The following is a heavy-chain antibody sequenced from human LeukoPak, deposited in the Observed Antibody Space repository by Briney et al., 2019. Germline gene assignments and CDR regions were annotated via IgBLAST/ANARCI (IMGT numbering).Heavy chain of an antibody. D-gene: IGHD1-14*01. CDR1: GFTFGEFA. CDR3: ARDSGADHPNVDYYYGMDV. V-gene: IGHV3-49*03. Sequence: GGSLRLSCTTSGFTFGEFAVSWFRQAPGKGLEWVGFIRSKPYGRTTESAASVKGRFSISRDDSKSTLYLQMTSLKSEDTAVYYCARDSGADHPNVDYYYGMDVWGQGTTVTVSS. CDR2: IRSKPYGRTT. J-gene: IGHJ6*02.